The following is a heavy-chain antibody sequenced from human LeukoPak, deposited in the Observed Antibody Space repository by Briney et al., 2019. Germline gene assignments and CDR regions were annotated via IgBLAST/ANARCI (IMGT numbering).Heavy chain of an antibody. CDR3: ARDFGLMS. Sequence: GGSLRLSCAASGFTFDSCAMSWVRQAPGKGLEWVSAISGSAGSTYYADSVKGRFTISRDNAKNTLYLQMNSLRAEDTAVYYCARDFGLMSWGQGTMVTVSS. D-gene: IGHD3-10*01. CDR2: ISGSAGST. J-gene: IGHJ3*01. V-gene: IGHV3-23*01. CDR1: GFTFDSCA.